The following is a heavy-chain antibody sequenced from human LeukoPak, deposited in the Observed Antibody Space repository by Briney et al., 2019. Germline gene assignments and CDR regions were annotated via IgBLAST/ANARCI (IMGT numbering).Heavy chain of an antibody. CDR2: IHPSAGT. Sequence: SETLSLTCTVSGGSLNGYYWGWIRQPPGKGLECIGYIHPSAGTAHNASLKSRLTISLDTSKNQFSLTLSSVTAADTAVYYCAKHVYGEGMVVWGKGTTVTVS. CDR3: AKHVYGEGMVV. V-gene: IGHV4-4*09. CDR1: GGSLNGYY. D-gene: IGHD4-17*01. J-gene: IGHJ6*03.